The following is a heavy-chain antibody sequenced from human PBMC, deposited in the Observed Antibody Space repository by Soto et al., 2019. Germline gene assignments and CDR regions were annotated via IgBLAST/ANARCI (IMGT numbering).Heavy chain of an antibody. Sequence: SETLSLTCTVSGGSISSYYWSWIRQPPGKGLEWIGYIYYSGSTNYNPSLKSRVTISVDTSKNQFSLKLSSVTAADTAVYYCARDSGYSSAWFDPWAREPWSPSPQ. D-gene: IGHD5-18*01. CDR1: GGSISSYY. V-gene: IGHV4-59*01. CDR2: IYYSGST. CDR3: ARDSGYSSAWFDP. J-gene: IGHJ5*02.